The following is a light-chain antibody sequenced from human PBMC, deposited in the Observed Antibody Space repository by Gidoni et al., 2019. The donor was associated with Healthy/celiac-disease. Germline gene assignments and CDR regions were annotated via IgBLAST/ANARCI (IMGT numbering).Light chain of an antibody. CDR1: SGSIASNY. V-gene: IGLV6-57*02. J-gene: IGLJ3*02. CDR3: QSYDSSNSWV. CDR2: EDN. Sequence: FMLTQPHSASESPGKTVTISCTGSSGSIASNYVQWYQQRPGSAPTTVIYEDNQRPSGVPDRFSGSIDSSSNSASLTISGLKTEDEADYYCQSYDSSNSWVFGGGTKLTVL.